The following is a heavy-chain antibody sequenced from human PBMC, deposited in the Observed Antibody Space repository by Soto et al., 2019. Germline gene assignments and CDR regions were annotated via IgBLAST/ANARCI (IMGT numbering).Heavy chain of an antibody. D-gene: IGHD2-15*01. J-gene: IGHJ4*02. CDR1: GFAVTNNY. CDR2: ILSVGAT. V-gene: IGHV3-53*02. CDR3: VSFRTIYSGGWNNLNY. Sequence: EVQLVETVGGLIQPGGSLRLSCAASGFAVTNNYMTWVRQAPVKGLEWVSVILSVGATYYADSVKGRFTISRDTSKITLYLQMNGLSAEDTTIYYCVSFRTIYSGGWNNLNYWGQGTLVTVST.